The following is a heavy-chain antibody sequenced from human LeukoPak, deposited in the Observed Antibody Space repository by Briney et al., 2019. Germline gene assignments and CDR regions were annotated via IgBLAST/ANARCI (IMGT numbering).Heavy chain of an antibody. Sequence: ASVKVSCKASGYTFTSYDINWVRQATGQGLEWMGWMNPNSGNTGYAQKFQGRVTMTRNTSISTAYMELSSLRSEDTAVYYCARGMTTVRLFEYWGQGTLVTVSS. J-gene: IGHJ4*02. CDR2: MNPNSGNT. CDR3: ARGMTTVRLFEY. V-gene: IGHV1-8*01. D-gene: IGHD4-17*01. CDR1: GYTFTSYD.